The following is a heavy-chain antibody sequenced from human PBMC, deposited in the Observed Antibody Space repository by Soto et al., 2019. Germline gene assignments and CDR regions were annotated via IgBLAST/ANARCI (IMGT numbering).Heavy chain of an antibody. CDR1: GFTFSSYW. J-gene: IGHJ5*02. D-gene: IGHD6-13*01. CDR2: INSDGSST. Sequence: GESLKISCAASGFTFSSYWMHWVRQAPGKGLVWVSRINSDGSSTSYADSVKGRFTISRDNAKNTLYLQMNSLRAEDTAVYYCAREPYSSSWYWFDPWGQGTLVTVSS. V-gene: IGHV3-74*01. CDR3: AREPYSSSWYWFDP.